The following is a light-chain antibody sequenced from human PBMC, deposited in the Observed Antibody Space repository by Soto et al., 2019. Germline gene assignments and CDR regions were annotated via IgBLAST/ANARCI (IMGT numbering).Light chain of an antibody. Sequence: QSVLTQPASVSGSPGQSITFSCTGTRSDVGGYNYVSWYQQHPGKAPKLMIYDVSNRPSGVSNRFSGSKSGNTASLTISGLQAEDEADYYCSSYTSSSTYVFVTGTKVTVL. V-gene: IGLV2-14*01. CDR2: DVS. J-gene: IGLJ1*01. CDR3: SSYTSSSTYV. CDR1: RSDVGGYNY.